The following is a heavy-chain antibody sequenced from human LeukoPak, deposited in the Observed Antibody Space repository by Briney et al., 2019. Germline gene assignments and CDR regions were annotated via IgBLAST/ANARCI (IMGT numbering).Heavy chain of an antibody. Sequence: ASVKVSCKASGYTFTGYYMHWVRQAPGQGLEWMGWINPNSGGTNYAQKFQGRVTMTRDTSISTAYMELSRLRADDTAVYYCARMVRRLERLKICRDSDYATGYYFDYWGQGTLVTVSS. CDR2: INPNSGGT. CDR1: GYTFTGYY. V-gene: IGHV1-2*02. D-gene: IGHD4-11*01. CDR3: ARMVRRLERLKICRDSDYATGYYFDY. J-gene: IGHJ4*02.